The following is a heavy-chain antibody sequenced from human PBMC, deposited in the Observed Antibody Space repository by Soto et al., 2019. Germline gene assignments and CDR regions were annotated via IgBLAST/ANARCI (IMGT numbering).Heavy chain of an antibody. Sequence: QVQLVQSGAEVKKPGSSVKVSCRASGGSFRNYVMSWVRQAPGQGLEWMGGIIPVFETRTYAQKFQGRVTITADDSTSTVSMEMSNLRSEDTAVYFCATHREGATYYFDYWGQGTLVTVAS. CDR3: ATHREGATYYFDY. D-gene: IGHD1-26*01. V-gene: IGHV1-69*01. CDR1: GGSFRNYV. J-gene: IGHJ4*02. CDR2: IIPVFETR.